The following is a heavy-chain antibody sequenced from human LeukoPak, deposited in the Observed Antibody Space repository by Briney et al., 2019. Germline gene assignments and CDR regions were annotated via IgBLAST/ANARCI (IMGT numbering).Heavy chain of an antibody. J-gene: IGHJ4*02. V-gene: IGHV4-39*01. CDR3: ARHAVVTALYYFDY. D-gene: IGHD2-21*02. CDR2: IYYSGST. Sequence: SETLSLTYTVSGGSISSSSYYWGWIRQPPGKGLEWIGSIYYSGSTYYNPSLKSRVTISVDTSKNQFSLKLSSVTAADTAVYYCARHAVVTALYYFDYWGQGTLVTVSS. CDR1: GGSISSSSYY.